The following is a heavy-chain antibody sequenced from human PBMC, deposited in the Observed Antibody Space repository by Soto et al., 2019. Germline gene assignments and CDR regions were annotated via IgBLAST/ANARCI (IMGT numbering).Heavy chain of an antibody. CDR2: IYYSGST. V-gene: IGHV4-59*01. CDR1: GGSISSYY. D-gene: IGHD4-17*01. Sequence: QVQLQESGPGLVKPSATLSLTCTVSGGSISSYYWSWIRQPPGKGLEWIGYIYYSGSTNSNPSLKSRVTLSVDTSKNQFSLKLSSVTAADTAVYYCARGSWIDYGGAFDIWGQGTMVTVSS. CDR3: ARGSWIDYGGAFDI. J-gene: IGHJ3*02.